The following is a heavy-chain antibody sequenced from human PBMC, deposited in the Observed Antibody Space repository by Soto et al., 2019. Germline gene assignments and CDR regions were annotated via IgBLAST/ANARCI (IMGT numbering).Heavy chain of an antibody. V-gene: IGHV3-48*02. J-gene: IGHJ4*02. D-gene: IGHD3-16*01. Sequence: GGSLRLCCAASGFTFRTYSMHWVRQAPGKGLEWVSYISSSGTTIHYADSVKGRFTISRDNAKNSVFLLMNSLRDDDTAVYYCVRDWGLAGLLDHWGQGTLVTVSS. CDR3: VRDWGLAGLLDH. CDR2: ISSSGTTI. CDR1: GFTFRTYS.